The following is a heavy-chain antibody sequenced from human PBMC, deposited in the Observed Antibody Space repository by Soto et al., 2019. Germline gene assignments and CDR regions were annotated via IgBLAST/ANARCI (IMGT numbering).Heavy chain of an antibody. CDR1: GFTSSSYW. V-gene: IGHV3-7*01. Sequence: PGGSLRLSCAASGFTSSSYWMSWVRQTPGKGLEWVANINTDGSAKYYVDSVKGRFTISRDNAKNSLYLQMNSLRAEDTAVYYCARFSTWGQGTLVTAPQ. CDR3: ARFST. J-gene: IGHJ5*02. CDR2: INTDGSAK.